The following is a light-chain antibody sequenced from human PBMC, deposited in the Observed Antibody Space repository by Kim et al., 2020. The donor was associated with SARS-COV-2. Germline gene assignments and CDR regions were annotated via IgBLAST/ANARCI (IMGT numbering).Light chain of an antibody. CDR2: QDS. Sequence: SYELTQPPSVSVSPGQTASITCAGDKLGDKYACWYQQKPGQSPVLVIYQDSKRPSGIPERFSGSNSGNTATLTISGTQARDEADYYCQAWDSSIVVFGGGNRLTVL. CDR3: QAWDSSIVV. J-gene: IGLJ2*01. CDR1: KLGDKY. V-gene: IGLV3-1*01.